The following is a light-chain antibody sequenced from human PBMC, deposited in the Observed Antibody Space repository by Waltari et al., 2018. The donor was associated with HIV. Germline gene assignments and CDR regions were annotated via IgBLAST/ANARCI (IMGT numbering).Light chain of an antibody. V-gene: IGLV2-11*01. J-gene: IGLJ1*01. CDR2: EVS. CDR1: SSDIGSFDY. Sequence: QSALTQPRSVSGSPGQSVTISCPGTSSDIGSFDYVSWYQQYPGKAPNVIIYEVSQRPSGVPDRFTASKSGITASLTISGLQDEDEADYYCCSYAGTYTYVFGTGTTVTVL. CDR3: CSYAGTYTYV.